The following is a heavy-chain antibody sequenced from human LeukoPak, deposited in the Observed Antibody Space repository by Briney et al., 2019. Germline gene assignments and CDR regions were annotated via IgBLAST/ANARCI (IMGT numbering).Heavy chain of an antibody. CDR3: AHRAIVVVVAATGAYDAFDI. CDR1: GFSLSTSGVG. D-gene: IGHD2-15*01. J-gene: IGHJ3*02. V-gene: IGHV2-5*01. Sequence: SGPTLVKPTQTLTLTCTFSGFSLSTSGVGVGWIRQPPGKALEWLALIYWNDDKRYSPSLKSRLTITKDTSKNQVVLTMTNMDPVDTATYYCAHRAIVVVVAATGAYDAFDIWGQGTMVTVSS. CDR2: IYWNDDK.